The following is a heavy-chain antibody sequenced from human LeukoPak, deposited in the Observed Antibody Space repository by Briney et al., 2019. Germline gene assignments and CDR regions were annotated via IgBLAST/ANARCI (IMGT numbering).Heavy chain of an antibody. CDR3: ARHAGGYTHFDP. J-gene: IGHJ5*02. D-gene: IGHD3-10*01. V-gene: IGHV4-31*03. CDR2: ISYSGST. Sequence: SQTLSLTCTVSGGSISSDGYYWSWLRQHPGKGLEWIGYISYSGSTYYNPSLKSRLTISVDTSKNQFSLKLSSVTAADTAVYYCARHAGGYTHFDPWGQGALVTVSS. CDR1: GGSISSDGYY.